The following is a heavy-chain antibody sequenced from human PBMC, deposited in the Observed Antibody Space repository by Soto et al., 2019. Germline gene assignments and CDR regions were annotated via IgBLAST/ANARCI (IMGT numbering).Heavy chain of an antibody. CDR2: IYWDDDA. Sequence: QITLKESGPTLVKPTQTLTLTCTFSGFSLSTSVVGVGWIRQPPGKALEWLALIYWDDDARYSPSLKSRLTITKDASEIQVVLTMTNMDPMDTATYYCAHRRSVQPNSFDPWGQGSLVIVSS. D-gene: IGHD1-1*01. CDR3: AHRRSVQPNSFDP. V-gene: IGHV2-5*02. CDR1: GFSLSTSVVG. J-gene: IGHJ5*02.